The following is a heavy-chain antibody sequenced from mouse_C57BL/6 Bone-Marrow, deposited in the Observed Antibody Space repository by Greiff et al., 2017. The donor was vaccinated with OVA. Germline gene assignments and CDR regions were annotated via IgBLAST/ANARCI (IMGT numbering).Heavy chain of an antibody. V-gene: IGHV1-69*01. CDR2: IDPSDSYT. Sequence: VQLQQPGAELVMPGASVKLSCKASGYTFTSYWMHWVKQRPGQGLEWIGEIDPSDSYTNYNQKFKGKSTLTVDKSSSTAYMQLSSLTSEDSAVYYGARHDYGSSPWYFDVWGTGTTVTVSS. CDR3: ARHDYGSSPWYFDV. D-gene: IGHD1-1*01. CDR1: GYTFTSYW. J-gene: IGHJ1*03.